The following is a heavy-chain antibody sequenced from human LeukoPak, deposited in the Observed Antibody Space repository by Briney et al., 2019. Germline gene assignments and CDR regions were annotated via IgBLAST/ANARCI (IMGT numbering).Heavy chain of an antibody. CDR2: IYYSGST. D-gene: IGHD6-13*01. CDR1: GGSISSSSYY. J-gene: IGHJ3*02. V-gene: IGHV4-39*01. CDR3: ARSGVFTGYDAFDI. Sequence: SETLSLTCTVSGGSISSSSYYWGWIRQPPGKGLEWIGSIYYSGSTNYNPSLKSRVTISVDTSKNQYSLKLSSVTAADTAVYYCARSGVFTGYDAFDIWGQGTRVTVSS.